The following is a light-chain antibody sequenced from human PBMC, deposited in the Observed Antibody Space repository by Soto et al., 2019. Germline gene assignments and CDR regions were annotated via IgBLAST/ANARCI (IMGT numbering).Light chain of an antibody. CDR2: AAS. CDR1: QDISSW. V-gene: IGKV1D-12*01. Sequence: DIPMTQSPSSVSASVGDRVTITCRASQDISSWLAWYQQKPGEAPKLLIYAASSVQSGVPSRFSGSGSGTYFTLTINNLQPEDFATYYCQQANSFPVTFGQGTRLEIK. CDR3: QQANSFPVT. J-gene: IGKJ5*01.